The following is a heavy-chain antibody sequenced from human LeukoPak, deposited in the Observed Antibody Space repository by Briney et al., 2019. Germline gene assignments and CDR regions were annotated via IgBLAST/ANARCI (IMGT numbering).Heavy chain of an antibody. CDR1: GFTFSSYG. D-gene: IGHD4-11*01. CDR3: ARDNTVTGGMDV. J-gene: IGHJ6*02. CDR2: IWYDGSNK. V-gene: IGHV3-33*01. Sequence: GGSLRLSCATSGFTFSSYGMHWVRQAPGKGLEWVAVIWYDGSNKYYADSVKGRFTISRDNSKNTLYLQMNSLRAEDTAAYYCARDNTVTGGMDVWGQGTTVTVSS.